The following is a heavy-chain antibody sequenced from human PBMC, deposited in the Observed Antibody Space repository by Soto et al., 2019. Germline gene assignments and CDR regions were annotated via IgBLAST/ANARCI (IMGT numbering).Heavy chain of an antibody. D-gene: IGHD5-12*01. CDR3: AGDREMATMGPGSSYCYGMDV. CDR2: ISAYNGNT. J-gene: IGHJ6*02. Sequence: ASVKVSCKSSGYTFTSYGISWVRQAPGQGLEWMGWISAYNGNTNYAQKLQGRVTMTTDTSTSTAYMELRSLRSDDTAVYYCAGDREMATMGPGSSYCYGMDVWDQGTTVTVSS. CDR1: GYTFTSYG. V-gene: IGHV1-18*01.